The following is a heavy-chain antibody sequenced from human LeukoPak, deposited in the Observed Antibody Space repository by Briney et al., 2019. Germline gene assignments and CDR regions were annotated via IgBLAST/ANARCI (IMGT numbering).Heavy chain of an antibody. CDR3: ALLPRYYDSGGPWDY. CDR2: ISGSGGST. D-gene: IGHD3-22*01. V-gene: IGHV3-23*01. J-gene: IGHJ4*02. Sequence: GGSLRLSCAASGFTFSSYAMSWVRQAPGKGLEWVSAISGSGGSTYYADSVKGRFTISRDNSKNTLYLQMNSLRAEDTAVYYCALLPRYYDSGGPWDYWGQGTLVTVSS. CDR1: GFTFSSYA.